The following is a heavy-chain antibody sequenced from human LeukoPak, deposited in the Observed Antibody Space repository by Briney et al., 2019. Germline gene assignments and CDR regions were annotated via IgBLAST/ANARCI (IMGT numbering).Heavy chain of an antibody. CDR3: ASAATSRGSSCIGY. CDR1: GFTFSDYY. CDR2: ISSSSSYI. V-gene: IGHV3-21*01. D-gene: IGHD6-6*01. Sequence: GGSLRLSCAASGFTFSDYYMNWVRQAPGKGLEWVSSISSSSSYIYYADSVKGRFTISRDNAKNSLYLQMNSLRAEDTAVYYCASAATSRGSSCIGYWGQGTLVTVSS. J-gene: IGHJ4*02.